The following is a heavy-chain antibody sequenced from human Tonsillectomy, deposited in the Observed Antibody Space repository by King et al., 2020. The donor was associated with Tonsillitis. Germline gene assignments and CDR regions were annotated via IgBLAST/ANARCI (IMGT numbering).Heavy chain of an antibody. CDR1: GFTFSSYS. Sequence: VQLVESGGGLVQPGGSLRLSCAASGFTFSSYSMNWVRQAPGKGLEWVSYITSTSNTIYYADSVKGRFTISRDNAKNSLSLQMNSLRAEDTAVYYCARGETYYDFWSGYYPIDYWGQGTLVTVSS. CDR3: ARGETYYDFWSGYYPIDY. CDR2: ITSTSNTI. D-gene: IGHD3-3*01. V-gene: IGHV3-48*01. J-gene: IGHJ4*02.